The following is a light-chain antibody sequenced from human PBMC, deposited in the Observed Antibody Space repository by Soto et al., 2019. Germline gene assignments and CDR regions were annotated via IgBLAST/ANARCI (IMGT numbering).Light chain of an antibody. J-gene: IGLJ1*01. CDR3: QSYDSSLSGYYV. CDR2: DVS. V-gene: IGLV2-14*03. Sequence: QSALTQPASVSGSPGQAITISCSGTSSDVGAFNYVSWYQQHPGKAPKLMIYDVSNRPSGVPDRFSGSKSGTSASLAITGLQAEDEADYYCQSYDSSLSGYYVFGTGTKVTVL. CDR1: SSDVGAFNY.